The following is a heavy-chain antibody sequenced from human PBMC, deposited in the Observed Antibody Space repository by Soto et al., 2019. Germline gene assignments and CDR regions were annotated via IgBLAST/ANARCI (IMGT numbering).Heavy chain of an antibody. J-gene: IGHJ4*02. Sequence: GSLRLSCAASGFTFSSYAMSWVRQAPGKGLEWVSAISGSGGSTYYADSVKGRFTISRDNSKNTLYLQMNSLRAEDTAVYYCANYRGLVAANRGYFDYWGQGTLVTVSS. V-gene: IGHV3-23*01. CDR3: ANYRGLVAANRGYFDY. CDR2: ISGSGGST. D-gene: IGHD2-15*01. CDR1: GFTFSSYA.